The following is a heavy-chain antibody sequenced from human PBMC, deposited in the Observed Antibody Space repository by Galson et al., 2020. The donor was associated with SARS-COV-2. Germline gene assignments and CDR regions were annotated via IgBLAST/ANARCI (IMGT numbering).Heavy chain of an antibody. CDR3: AKDGYYFDGSGYIDS. Sequence: GGSLRLSCTASGFTFTSYAMAWVRQVPGKGLEWVSTIGGRGDNTYYADAVKGRFTISRDNSKYTVYLQMNNLRGEDTAVYYCAKDGYYFDGSGYIDSWGQGILVTVSS. D-gene: IGHD3-22*01. CDR1: GFTFTSYA. J-gene: IGHJ4*02. CDR2: IGGRGDNT. V-gene: IGHV3-23*01.